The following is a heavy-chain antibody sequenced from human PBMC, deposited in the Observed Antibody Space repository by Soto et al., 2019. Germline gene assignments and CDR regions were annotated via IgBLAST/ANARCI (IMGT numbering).Heavy chain of an antibody. CDR1: GGSISSGDYY. Sequence: SETLSLTCTVSGGSISSGDYYWSWIRQPPGKGLEWIGYIYYSGSTYYNPSLKSRVTISVDTSKNQFSLKLSSVTAADTAVYYCASSTTVTTYWFDPWGQGTLVTVSS. J-gene: IGHJ5*02. D-gene: IGHD4-17*01. CDR3: ASSTTVTTYWFDP. V-gene: IGHV4-30-4*01. CDR2: IYYSGST.